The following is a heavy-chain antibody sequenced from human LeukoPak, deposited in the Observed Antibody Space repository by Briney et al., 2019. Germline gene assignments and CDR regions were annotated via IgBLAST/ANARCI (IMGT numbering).Heavy chain of an antibody. CDR2: IYDSGTT. CDR1: GGSINSYY. J-gene: IGHJ4*02. CDR3: ARGVYRSWVSVANS. D-gene: IGHD2-8*02. Sequence: SETLSLTCTVSGGSINSYYWSWIRQPPGKGLEWIGNIYDSGTTNYNPSLKSRVTISVDTSKNQVSLKVNSVAAADTAVYYCARGVYRSWVSVANSWGQGTLVTVSS. V-gene: IGHV4-59*01.